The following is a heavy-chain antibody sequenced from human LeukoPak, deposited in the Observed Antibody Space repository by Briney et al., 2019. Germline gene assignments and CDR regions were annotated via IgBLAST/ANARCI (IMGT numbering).Heavy chain of an antibody. CDR1: GASISSDY. D-gene: IGHD4-4*01. J-gene: IGHJ4*02. Sequence: SETLSLTCTVSGASISSDYWSWIRQPPGKGLEWIGYIYHSGHTMSNPSLKSRVTISIDTSNNQFSLRLSSVTAADTAVYYCARHPFQYPFDYWGQGTLVSVSS. V-gene: IGHV4-59*08. CDR3: ARHPFQYPFDY. CDR2: IYHSGHT.